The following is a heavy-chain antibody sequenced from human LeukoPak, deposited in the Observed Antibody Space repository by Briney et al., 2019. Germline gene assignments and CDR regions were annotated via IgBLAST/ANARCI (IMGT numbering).Heavy chain of an antibody. J-gene: IGHJ3*02. CDR2: IRYDGSRK. D-gene: IGHD4/OR15-4a*01. V-gene: IGHV3-30*02. Sequence: PGGSLRLSCAASGFIFSSYGMHWVRQAPDKGLEWVAFIRYDGSRKYYADSVKSRFTISRDNSKNTLYLQMNGLRAEDTAMYYCAKVSLNMVNDAFDIWGQGTMVSVSS. CDR1: GFIFSSYG. CDR3: AKVSLNMVNDAFDI.